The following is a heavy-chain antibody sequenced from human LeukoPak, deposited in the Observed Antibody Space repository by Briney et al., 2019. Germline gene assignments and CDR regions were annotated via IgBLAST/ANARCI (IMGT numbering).Heavy chain of an antibody. J-gene: IGHJ4*02. CDR1: GFTFSGYS. CDR3: ARDPSRYFDY. V-gene: IGHV3-48*04. CDR2: ISSDSGTI. D-gene: IGHD2-2*01. Sequence: HPGGSLRLSCAASGFTFSGYSMNWVRQAPGKGLEWVSYISSDSGTIYYADSVKGRFTISRDNAKNTLYLQMNSLRAEDTAVYYCARDPSRYFDYWGQGTLVTVSS.